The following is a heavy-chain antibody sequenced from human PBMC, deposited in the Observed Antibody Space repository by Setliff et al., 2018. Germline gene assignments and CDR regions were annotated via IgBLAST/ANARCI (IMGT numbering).Heavy chain of an antibody. V-gene: IGHV4-61*09. Sequence: SETLSLTCTVSGGSISNTFHYWSWIRQPAGKGLEWIGQVYTSWSTNYNPSLKSRVTISLDTSKNQFSLNLSSLTAADTAVYYCARVSGFQYMDVWGKGTTVTVSS. CDR3: ARVSGFQYMDV. J-gene: IGHJ6*03. CDR1: GGSISNTFHY. CDR2: VYTSWST. D-gene: IGHD3-3*01.